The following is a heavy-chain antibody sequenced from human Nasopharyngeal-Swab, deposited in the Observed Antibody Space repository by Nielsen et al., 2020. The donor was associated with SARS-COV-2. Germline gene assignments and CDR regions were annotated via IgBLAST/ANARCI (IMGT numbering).Heavy chain of an antibody. V-gene: IGHV3-11*01. CDR2: ISSSDSIR. J-gene: IGHJ6*02. Sequence: RQAPGKGLEWVSDISSSDSIRYYADSVKGRLTISRDNAKNSLYLQMNSLRAEDTAVYYCARAGAVAGTSRSRYYYGMDVWGQGTTVTVSS. CDR3: ARAGAVAGTSRSRYYYGMDV. D-gene: IGHD6-19*01.